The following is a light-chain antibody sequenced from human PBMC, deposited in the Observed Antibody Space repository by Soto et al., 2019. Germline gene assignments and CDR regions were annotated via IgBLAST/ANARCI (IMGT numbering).Light chain of an antibody. CDR3: QQYGSSPPT. V-gene: IGKV3-20*01. Sequence: EIVLTQSPGTLSLSPGERATLSCRASQSVSSSYLAWYQQKPGQAPMLLIYGASSRATGIPDRFSGSGSGRDFTLTISRLEPEDFAVYYCQQYGSSPPTFGQGTKVEIK. J-gene: IGKJ1*01. CDR1: QSVSSSY. CDR2: GAS.